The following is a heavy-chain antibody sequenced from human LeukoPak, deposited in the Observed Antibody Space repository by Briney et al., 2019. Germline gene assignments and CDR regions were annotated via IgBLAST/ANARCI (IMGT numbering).Heavy chain of an antibody. Sequence: PSETLSLTCTVSGGSISSYYWSWIRQPPGKGLEWIGYIYYSGSTNYNPSLKSRVTISVDTSKNQFSLKLSSVTAADTAVYYCARHTTFGYCSSTSCYRSPDAFDIWGQGTMVTVSS. J-gene: IGHJ3*02. D-gene: IGHD2-2*02. CDR2: IYYSGST. CDR3: ARHTTFGYCSSTSCYRSPDAFDI. CDR1: GGSISSYY. V-gene: IGHV4-59*08.